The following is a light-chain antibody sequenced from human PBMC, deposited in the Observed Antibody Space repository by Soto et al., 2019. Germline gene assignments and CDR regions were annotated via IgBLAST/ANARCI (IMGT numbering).Light chain of an antibody. CDR1: QSVSSN. CDR3: QQYSNSPS. CDR2: GAS. Sequence: EIVMTQSPATLSVSPGERATLSCRASQSVSSNLAWYQQKPGQAPRLLIYGASTRATGLPARFSGSGSGTEFTLTITSLQSEVFADYYCQQYSNSPSFGRGTKVEIK. J-gene: IGKJ4*01. V-gene: IGKV3-15*01.